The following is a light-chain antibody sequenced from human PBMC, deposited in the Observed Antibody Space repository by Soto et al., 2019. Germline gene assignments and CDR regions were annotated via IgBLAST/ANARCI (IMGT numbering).Light chain of an antibody. CDR2: AAS. Sequence: DIQMTQSPSSVSASVGDRVTITCRASQGISRWLAWYQQKPGKAPKLLIYAASSLQIGVPSRFSGSGSGTDFTLTISSLQPEDFATYYCQQANSYPPLTFGPGTKVDIK. CDR3: QQANSYPPLT. V-gene: IGKV1-12*01. CDR1: QGISRW. J-gene: IGKJ3*01.